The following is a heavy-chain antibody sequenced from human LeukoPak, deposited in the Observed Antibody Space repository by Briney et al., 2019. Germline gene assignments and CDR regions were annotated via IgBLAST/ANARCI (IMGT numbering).Heavy chain of an antibody. Sequence: GGSLRLSCAASGFTFSSYSINWVRQAPGKGLEWVSSISGSGSYIYYAASVKGRFTISRDNAKNSLYLQMNSLRAEDTAVYYCARGGSRAIFGVVTADVWGKGTTVTVSS. D-gene: IGHD3-3*01. CDR3: ARGGSRAIFGVVTADV. J-gene: IGHJ6*04. V-gene: IGHV3-21*01. CDR2: ISGSGSYI. CDR1: GFTFSSYS.